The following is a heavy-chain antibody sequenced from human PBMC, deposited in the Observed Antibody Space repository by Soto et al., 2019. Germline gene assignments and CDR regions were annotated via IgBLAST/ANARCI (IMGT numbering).Heavy chain of an antibody. J-gene: IGHJ6*02. D-gene: IGHD3-22*01. CDR2: VYHSGGT. V-gene: IGHV4-59*01. CDR1: GDSISSYF. Sequence: SETLSLTCTVSGDSISSYFWSWIRQPPGKGLEWIGCVYHSGGTNYSPSLKRRVSISVDTSKNQFSLRLTSVTAADTAVYYCARTYSSSYSRYPVYYGMDVWGQGTTVTVS. CDR3: ARTYSSSYSRYPVYYGMDV.